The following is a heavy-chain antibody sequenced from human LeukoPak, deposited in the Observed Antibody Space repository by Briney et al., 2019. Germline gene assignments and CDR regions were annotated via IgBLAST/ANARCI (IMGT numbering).Heavy chain of an antibody. CDR3: ARADPYDYVWGSYRYRRAYFDY. J-gene: IGHJ4*02. V-gene: IGHV4-34*01. CDR1: GGSFSGYY. Sequence: PSETLSLTCADYGGSFSGYYWSWIRQPPGKGLEWIGEINHSGSTNYNPSLKSRVTISVDTSKNQFSLKLSSVTAADTAVYYCARADPYDYVWGSYRYRRAYFDYWGQGTLVTVSS. D-gene: IGHD3-16*02. CDR2: INHSGST.